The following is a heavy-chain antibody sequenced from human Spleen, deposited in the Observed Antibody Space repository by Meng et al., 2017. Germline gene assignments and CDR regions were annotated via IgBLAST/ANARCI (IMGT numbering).Heavy chain of an antibody. V-gene: IGHV3-64*01. D-gene: IGHD2-15*01. CDR3: ERCTYLCGRVAARNEVTEY. CDR2: ISSNGGST. Sequence: LSLTCAASGFTYSTYAIHWVRQAPGKGLEYVSPISSNGGSTYYANSVKGRFTISRDNSKNTLYLQMGSLRAEDVAVNYCERCTYLCGRVAARNEVTEYWGQGTLVTVSS. CDR1: GFTYSTYA. J-gene: IGHJ4*02.